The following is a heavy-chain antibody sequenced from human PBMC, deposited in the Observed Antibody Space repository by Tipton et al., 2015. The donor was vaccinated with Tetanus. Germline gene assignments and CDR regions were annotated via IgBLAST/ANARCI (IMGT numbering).Heavy chain of an antibody. J-gene: IGHJ4*02. V-gene: IGHV3-23*01. Sequence: SLRLSCAASGFTFSSYAMSWVRQAPGKGLEWVSAISGSGGSTYYADSVKGRFTISRDNSKNTLYLQMNSLRAEDTAVYYRAKEVQLWFGESYFDYWGQGTLVTVSS. D-gene: IGHD3-10*01. CDR2: ISGSGGST. CDR3: AKEVQLWFGESYFDY. CDR1: GFTFSSYA.